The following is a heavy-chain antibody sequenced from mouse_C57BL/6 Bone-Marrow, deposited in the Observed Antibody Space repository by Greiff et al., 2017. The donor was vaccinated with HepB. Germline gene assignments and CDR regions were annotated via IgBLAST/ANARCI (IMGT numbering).Heavy chain of an antibody. CDR2: SRNKANDYTT. V-gene: IGHV7-1*01. CDR1: GFTFSDFY. D-gene: IGHD1-1*01. Sequence: EVKLMDSGGGLVQSGRSLRLSCATSGFTFSDFYMEWVRQAPGKGLEWIAASRNKANDYTTAYSASVKGRFIVSRDTSQSILYLQMNALRAEDTAIYYCARDALYGSSPRWYFDVWGTGTTVTVSS. CDR3: ARDALYGSSPRWYFDV. J-gene: IGHJ1*03.